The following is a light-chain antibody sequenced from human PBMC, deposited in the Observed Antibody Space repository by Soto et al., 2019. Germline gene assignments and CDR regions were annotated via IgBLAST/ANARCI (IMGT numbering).Light chain of an antibody. V-gene: IGKV3-20*01. J-gene: IGKJ3*01. CDR2: GAS. CDR1: QSVSPY. Sequence: EIVLTQSPGPLSLSPGERATLSCRASQSVSPYLAWYQHKPGQAPRLLIYGASSRATGIPDRFSGSGSGTDFTLTISRLEPEDFAVYFCQQYGSSPPVTFGPGTKVDIK. CDR3: QQYGSSPPVT.